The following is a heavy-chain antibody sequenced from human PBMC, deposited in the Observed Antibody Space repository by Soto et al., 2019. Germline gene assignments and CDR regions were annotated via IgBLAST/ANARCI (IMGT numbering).Heavy chain of an antibody. Sequence: QVQLVESGGGVVQPGRSLRLSCAASGFTFSSYGMHWVRQAPGKGLEWVAVLWYDGSNKYYADSVKGRFTISRDNSKNTLYLQMNSLRAEDTAVYYCAREGRNYDFWSGSPYFDYWGQGTLVTVSS. CDR2: LWYDGSNK. CDR1: GFTFSSYG. J-gene: IGHJ4*02. D-gene: IGHD3-3*01. CDR3: AREGRNYDFWSGSPYFDY. V-gene: IGHV3-33*01.